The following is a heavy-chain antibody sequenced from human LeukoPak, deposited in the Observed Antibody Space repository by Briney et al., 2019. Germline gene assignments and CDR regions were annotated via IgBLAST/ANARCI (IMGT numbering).Heavy chain of an antibody. V-gene: IGHV4-39*07. Sequence: PSETLSLTCTVSGGSISSSSYYWGWIRQPPGTGLEWIGSIYYSGSTNYNPSLKSRVTISVDTSKNQFSLKLSSVTAADTAVYYCQMATILAFDIWGQGTMVTVSS. CDR1: GGSISSSSYY. CDR3: QMATILAFDI. CDR2: IYYSGST. D-gene: IGHD5-24*01. J-gene: IGHJ3*02.